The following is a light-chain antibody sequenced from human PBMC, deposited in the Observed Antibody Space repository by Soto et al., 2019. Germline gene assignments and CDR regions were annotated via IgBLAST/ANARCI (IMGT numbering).Light chain of an antibody. CDR3: QQYGSSPAT. V-gene: IGKV3-20*01. Sequence: EIVLTQSPGTVSLSPGERATLSCRASQSVRSSYLAWYQQKPGQAPRLLIYGASSRATGIPDRFSGSGSGTDFTLTISRLEPEDCAVYYCQQYGSSPATFGQGTKVEIK. CDR2: GAS. CDR1: QSVRSSY. J-gene: IGKJ1*01.